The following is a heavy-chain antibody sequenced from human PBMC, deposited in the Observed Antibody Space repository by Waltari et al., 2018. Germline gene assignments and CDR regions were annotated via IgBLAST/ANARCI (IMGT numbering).Heavy chain of an antibody. Sequence: QVQLVESGGGVVEPGGSRGAPGEGFGFPSVSYVIIWFGSPPGKGLEWVAFINHDESSENYGDSVKGRCTISRDNSKNTVYLQMNSLRVDDTAMYFCVKDFGDGPEWEKRWVNWFDPWGQGTLVTVSS. D-gene: IGHD1-26*01. CDR2: INHDESSE. CDR1: GFPSVSYV. V-gene: IGHV3-30*02. CDR3: VKDFGDGPEWEKRWVNWFDP. J-gene: IGHJ5*02.